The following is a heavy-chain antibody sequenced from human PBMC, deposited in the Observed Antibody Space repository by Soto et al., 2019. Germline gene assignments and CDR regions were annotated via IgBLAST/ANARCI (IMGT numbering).Heavy chain of an antibody. Sequence: QVQLVESGGGVVQPGRSLRLSCAASGFTFSSYAMHWVRQAPGKGLEWVAVISYDGSNKYYADSVKGRFTISRDNSKNPRYLQMNRLRAEDTAVYYCARESVVATRTPTYDYWGQGTLVTVSS. D-gene: IGHD5-12*01. CDR2: ISYDGSNK. CDR1: GFTFSSYA. V-gene: IGHV3-30-3*01. CDR3: ARESVVATRTPTYDY. J-gene: IGHJ4*02.